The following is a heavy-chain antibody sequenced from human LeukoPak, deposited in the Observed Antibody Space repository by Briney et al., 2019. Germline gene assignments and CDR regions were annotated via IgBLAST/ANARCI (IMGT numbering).Heavy chain of an antibody. CDR3: ARHFAFSYYYMDV. CDR2: IYYSGST. J-gene: IGHJ6*03. Sequence: PSETLSLTCTVSGGSISSYYWSWIRQPPGKGLEWIGYIYYSGSTNYNPSLKSQVTISVDTSKNQFSLKLSSVTAADTAVYYCARHFAFSYYYMDVWGKGTTVTVSS. V-gene: IGHV4-59*08. CDR1: GGSISSYY.